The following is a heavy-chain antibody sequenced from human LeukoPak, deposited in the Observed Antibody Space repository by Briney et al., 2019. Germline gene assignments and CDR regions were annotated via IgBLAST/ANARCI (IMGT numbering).Heavy chain of an antibody. D-gene: IGHD2-8*01. CDR1: GGSFSGYY. CDR3: ARGLYCTNGVCQTQKFDY. Sequence: SETLSLTCAVYGGSFSGYYWSWIRQPPGKGLEWIGEINHSGSTNYNPSLKSRVTISVDTSKNQFSLKLSSVTAADTAVYYCARGLYCTNGVCQTQKFDYWGQGTPVTVSS. CDR2: INHSGST. V-gene: IGHV4-34*01. J-gene: IGHJ4*02.